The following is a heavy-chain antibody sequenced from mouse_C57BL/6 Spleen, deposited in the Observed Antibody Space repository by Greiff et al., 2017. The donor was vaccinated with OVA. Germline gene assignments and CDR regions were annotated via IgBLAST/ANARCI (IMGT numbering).Heavy chain of an antibody. V-gene: IGHV1-39*01. CDR2: INPNYGTT. CDR1: GYSFTDYN. CDR3: ATHYYGSSYVFAY. J-gene: IGHJ3*01. Sequence: VHVKQSGPELVKPGASVKISCKASGYSFTDYNMNWVKQSNGKSLEWIGVINPNYGTTSYNQKFKGKATLTVDQSSSTAYMQLNSLTSEDSAVYYCATHYYGSSYVFAYWGQGTLVTVSA. D-gene: IGHD1-1*01.